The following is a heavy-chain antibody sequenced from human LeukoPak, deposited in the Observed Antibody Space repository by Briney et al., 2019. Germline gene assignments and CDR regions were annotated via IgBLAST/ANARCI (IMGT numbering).Heavy chain of an antibody. CDR1: GYTLTELS. D-gene: IGHD3-22*01. CDR2: FDPEDGET. J-gene: IGHJ2*01. Sequence: ASVKVSSKVSGYTLTELSMHWVRQAPGKGLEWMGGFDPEDGETIYAQKFQGRVTMTEDTSTDTAYMELSSLRSEDTAVYYCATDVTGYYNWYFDLWGRGTLVTVSS. V-gene: IGHV1-24*01. CDR3: ATDVTGYYNWYFDL.